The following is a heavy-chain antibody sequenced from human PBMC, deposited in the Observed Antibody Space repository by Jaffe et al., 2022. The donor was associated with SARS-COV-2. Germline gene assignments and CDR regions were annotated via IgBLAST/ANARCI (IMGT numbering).Heavy chain of an antibody. V-gene: IGHV3-9*01. CDR2: ITWNSDRI. J-gene: IGHJ3*01. CDR1: GFTFDDYA. CDR3: AKGYSDYDRSIAQAFDV. D-gene: IGHD5-12*01. Sequence: EAQLVESGGGLVQPGRSLTLSCAASGFTFDDYAMNWVRQVSGKGPEWVAGITWNSDRIAYADSVKGRFTISRDNAKNYLSLQMNNLRPEDTALYYCAKGYSDYDRSIAQAFDVWGQGTVVTVSS.